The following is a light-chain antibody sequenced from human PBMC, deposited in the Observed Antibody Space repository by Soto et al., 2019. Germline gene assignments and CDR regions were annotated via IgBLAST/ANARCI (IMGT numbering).Light chain of an antibody. V-gene: IGLV2-14*01. CDR3: SSYTSRTSVV. J-gene: IGLJ2*01. CDR2: EVS. CDR1: VSAVGRYNY. Sequence: QSALTQPASVSGSPGQSITISCTGTVSAVGRYNYVSWYQQYPGKAPKLIIFEVSIRPSGVSNRFSGSKSGTTASLTISGLQIEDEADYYCSSYTSRTSVVFGGGTKLTVL.